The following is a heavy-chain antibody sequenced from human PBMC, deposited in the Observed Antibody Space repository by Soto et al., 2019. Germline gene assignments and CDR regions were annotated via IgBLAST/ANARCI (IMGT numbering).Heavy chain of an antibody. CDR1: SGTISSSNW. CDR2: INQSGSP. D-gene: IGHD2-15*01. Sequence: QVQLQASGPGLVKPSGTLSLTCAVSSGTISSSNWWTWVRQPPGKGLEWIGEINQSGSPNYNPSLRSRVTISVDKSKSQFFLKLSSVTAADTDIYYCAGLGMVAAHREFDPWGQGTLVTVSS. V-gene: IGHV4-4*02. CDR3: AGLGMVAAHREFDP. J-gene: IGHJ5*02.